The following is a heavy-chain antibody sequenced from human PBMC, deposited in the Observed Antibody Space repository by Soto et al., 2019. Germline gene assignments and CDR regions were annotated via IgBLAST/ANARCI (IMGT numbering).Heavy chain of an antibody. V-gene: IGHV3-21*01. CDR1: GFKFRSFT. CDR2: ISSNSAYI. Sequence: PGGSLRLSCAASGFKFRSFTMNWVRQAPGKGLEWVSTISSNSAYIYYTDALRGRFTISRDNAKNSLHLQMNSLRAEDTAVYYFTRDASRDSSARGWFDPWGPGTLVTVSS. D-gene: IGHD6-13*01. J-gene: IGHJ5*02. CDR3: TRDASRDSSARGWFDP.